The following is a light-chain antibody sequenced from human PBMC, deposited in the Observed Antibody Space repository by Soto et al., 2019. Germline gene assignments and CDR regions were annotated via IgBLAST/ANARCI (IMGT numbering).Light chain of an antibody. J-gene: IGKJ1*01. CDR2: DAS. CDR3: QQCYMGWT. Sequence: DIQMTQSPSTLSASLGDSVTIXXRASQSISRWLAWYQHQPEKAPKILIEDASTLEGGVPSRFSGTGSGTEFTFSITSLQPEDFGTYYCQQCYMGWTFGQGTKVDIK. CDR1: QSISRW. V-gene: IGKV1-5*01.